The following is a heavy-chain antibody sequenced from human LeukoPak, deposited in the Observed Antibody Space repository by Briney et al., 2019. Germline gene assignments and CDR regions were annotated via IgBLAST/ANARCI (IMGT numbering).Heavy chain of an antibody. V-gene: IGHV3-48*01. CDR2: IRSSSET. D-gene: IGHD5-12*01. CDR3: ARDAGNSGYGCDL. CDR1: GFIFSQYS. J-gene: IGHJ5*02. Sequence: GGSLRLACAASGFIFSQYSMNWVRQAPGKGLEWVSHIRSSSETFYADSVKGRFTISRDNARNSLYLQMNNLRGEDTAIYYCARDAGNSGYGCDLWGQGTLVTVSS.